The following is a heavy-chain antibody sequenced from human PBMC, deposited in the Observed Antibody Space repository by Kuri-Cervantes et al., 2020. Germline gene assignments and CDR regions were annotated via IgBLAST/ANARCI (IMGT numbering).Heavy chain of an antibody. J-gene: IGHJ4*02. V-gene: IGHV4-34*01. D-gene: IGHD5-12*01. Sequence: SETLSLTCAVYGGSFSGYYWSWIRQPPGKGLEWIGEINHSGSTNYNPSLKSRVTISVDTSKNQFSLKLSSVTAADTAVYYCARSGYVFPVFDYWGQGTLVTVSS. CDR1: GGSFSGYY. CDR2: INHSGST. CDR3: ARSGYVFPVFDY.